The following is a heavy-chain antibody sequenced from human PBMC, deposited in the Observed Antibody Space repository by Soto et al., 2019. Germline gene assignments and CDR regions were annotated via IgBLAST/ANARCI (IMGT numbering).Heavy chain of an antibody. CDR3: ARDRVGGSSSWYGVFDY. V-gene: IGHV1-46*01. Sequence: ASVKVSCKASGYTFTSYYMHWVRQAPGQGLEWMGIINPSGGSTSYAQKFQGRVTMTRDTSTSTVYMELSSLRSEDTAVYYCARDRVGGSSSWYGVFDYWGQGTLVTVSS. CDR1: GYTFTSYY. CDR2: INPSGGST. D-gene: IGHD6-13*01. J-gene: IGHJ4*02.